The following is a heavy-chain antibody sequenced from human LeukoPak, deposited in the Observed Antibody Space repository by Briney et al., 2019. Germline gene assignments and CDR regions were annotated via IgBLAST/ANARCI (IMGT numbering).Heavy chain of an antibody. Sequence: KPSETLSLTCAVYGGSFSGYYWSWIRQPPGKGLEWIGEINHSGSTNYNPSLKSRVTISVDTSKNQFSLKLSSVTAADTAVYYCARALHPKVGATNYWGQGTLVTVSS. V-gene: IGHV4-34*01. J-gene: IGHJ4*02. CDR1: GGSFSGYY. CDR3: ARALHPKVGATNY. CDR2: INHSGST. D-gene: IGHD1-26*01.